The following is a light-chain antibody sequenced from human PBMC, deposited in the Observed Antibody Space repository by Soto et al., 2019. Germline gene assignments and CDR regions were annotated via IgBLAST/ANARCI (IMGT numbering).Light chain of an antibody. CDR3: QQRSKWPPEVT. Sequence: EIVLTQSPGTLSLSPVERATLSCRASQSVGSNLAWYQQRPGQAPRLLIYDASNRATGISARFSGSGSGTDFTLTISSLEPEDFAVYYCQQRSKWPPEVTFGQGTRLEIK. V-gene: IGKV3-11*01. J-gene: IGKJ5*01. CDR1: QSVGSN. CDR2: DAS.